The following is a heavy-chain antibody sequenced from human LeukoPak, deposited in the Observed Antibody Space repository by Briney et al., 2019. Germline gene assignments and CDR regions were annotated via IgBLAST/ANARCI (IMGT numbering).Heavy chain of an antibody. Sequence: GASVKVSCKASGYTFTGYYMHWVRQAPGQGREWMGWINPNSGGTNCAQKFQGRVTMTRDTSISTAYMELSRLRSDDTAVYYCARGKQYSSPNWFHPWGQGTLVTVSS. CDR2: INPNSGGT. CDR3: ARGKQYSSPNWFHP. CDR1: GYTFTGYY. D-gene: IGHD6-6*01. J-gene: IGHJ5*02. V-gene: IGHV1-2*02.